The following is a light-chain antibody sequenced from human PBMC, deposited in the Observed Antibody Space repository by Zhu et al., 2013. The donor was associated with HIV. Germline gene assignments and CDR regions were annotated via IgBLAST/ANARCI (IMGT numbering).Light chain of an antibody. V-gene: IGKV1-8*01. CDR3: QQLNSYPPV. CDR2: DAS. J-gene: IGKJ3*01. CDR1: QDIGTD. Sequence: IRMTQSPSSFSASTGDRVTVTCRASQDIGTDLAWYQQKPGKAPNLLIYDASTLQSGVPSRFSGSGSGTEFTLTISSLQPEDFATYYCQQLNSYPPVFGPGTKVDXK.